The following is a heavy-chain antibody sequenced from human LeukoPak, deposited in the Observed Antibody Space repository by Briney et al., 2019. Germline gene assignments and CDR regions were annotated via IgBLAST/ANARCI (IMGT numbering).Heavy chain of an antibody. CDR3: ARELGGNGFQH. J-gene: IGHJ1*01. D-gene: IGHD4-23*01. Sequence: SVKVSCKASGGTFSSYAISWVRQAPGQGLEWMGRIIPIFGTANYAQKFQGRVTITTDESTSTPYMELSSLRSEDTAVCYCARELGGNGFQHWGQGTLVTVSS. CDR2: IIPIFGTA. V-gene: IGHV1-69*05. CDR1: GGTFSSYA.